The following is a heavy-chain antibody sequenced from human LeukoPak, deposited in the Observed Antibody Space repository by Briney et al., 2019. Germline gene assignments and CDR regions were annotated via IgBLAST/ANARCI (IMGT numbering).Heavy chain of an antibody. Sequence: SETLPLTCAVYGGSFSGYYWSWIRQPPGKGLEWIGEINHSGSTNYNPSLKSRVTISVDTSKNQFSLKLSSVTAADTAVYYFARGNDDSSGYYSDYWGQGTLVTVSS. CDR1: GGSFSGYY. CDR2: INHSGST. V-gene: IGHV4-34*01. J-gene: IGHJ4*02. D-gene: IGHD3-22*01. CDR3: ARGNDDSSGYYSDY.